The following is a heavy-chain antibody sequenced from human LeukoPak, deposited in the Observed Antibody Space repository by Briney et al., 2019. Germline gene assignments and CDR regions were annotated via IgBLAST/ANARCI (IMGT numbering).Heavy chain of an antibody. D-gene: IGHD3-10*01. CDR1: GGSISNTNW. V-gene: IGHV4-4*02. J-gene: IGHJ4*02. CDR2: ISLTGLT. CDR3: VAEEYGTGSYYKSAF. Sequence: PSGTLSLTCGVSGGSISNTNWWSWVRQPPGQGLEWIGEISLTGLTHYNPSLESRVTVSTDRSKTLCSLKLTSVTAADTAVYYCVAEEYGTGSYYKSAFWGKGALVTVSS.